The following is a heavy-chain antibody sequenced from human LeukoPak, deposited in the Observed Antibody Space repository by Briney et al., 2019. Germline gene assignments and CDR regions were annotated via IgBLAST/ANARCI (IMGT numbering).Heavy chain of an antibody. CDR1: GFTFRDAW. Sequence: GGSLRLSWAASGFTFRDAWMTWVRQAPGKGLEWVGRIRSRSDGGTADYATAVKGRFTISRDSSKNRLYLQMNSLRAEDTAVYYCAKSWGSYSSLLDSWGLGTLVTVSS. J-gene: IGHJ4*02. D-gene: IGHD6-13*01. CDR2: IRSRSDGGTA. CDR3: AKSWGSYSSLLDS. V-gene: IGHV3-15*01.